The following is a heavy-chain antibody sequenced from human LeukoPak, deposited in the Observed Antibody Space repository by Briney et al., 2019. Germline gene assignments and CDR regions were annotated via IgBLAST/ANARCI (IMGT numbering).Heavy chain of an antibody. Sequence: GGSLRLSCAASGFTFSSSWISWVRQAPGKGLEWVANIKQDRTEKYYVDSVKGRFTISRDNAKSSLYLQMNSLRAEDTAVYYCARLREIPIFGVVTKSTSYFDYWGQGTLVTVSS. J-gene: IGHJ4*02. D-gene: IGHD3-3*01. V-gene: IGHV3-7*01. CDR1: GFTFSSSW. CDR3: ARLREIPIFGVVTKSTSYFDY. CDR2: IKQDRTEK.